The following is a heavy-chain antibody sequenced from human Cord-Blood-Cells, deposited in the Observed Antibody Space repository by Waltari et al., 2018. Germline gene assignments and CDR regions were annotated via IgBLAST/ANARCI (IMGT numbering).Heavy chain of an antibody. CDR1: GFTFSGAA. CDR3: TRRVDIVATHWFDP. V-gene: IGHV3-73*02. D-gene: IGHD5-12*01. Sequence: EVQLVESGGGLVQPGGSLKLSCAASGFTFSGAALPWVRHASGKGLEWVGRIRSKANSYATAYAASVKGRFTISRDDSKNTAYLQMNSLKTEDTAVYYCTRRVDIVATHWFDPWGQGTLVTVSS. CDR2: IRSKANSYAT. J-gene: IGHJ5*02.